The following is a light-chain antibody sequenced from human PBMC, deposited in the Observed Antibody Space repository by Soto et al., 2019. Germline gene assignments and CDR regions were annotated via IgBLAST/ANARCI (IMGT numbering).Light chain of an antibody. CDR2: GAS. V-gene: IGKV3-15*01. Sequence: EMVMTQSQATLSVSPGDRATLSCRASQGVGCNLAWFQQKPGQAPRLLIYGASTRATGIPARFSGSGSGTEFTLTISSLQSEDFAVYYCQQYYNWPRTFGQGTKLEIK. J-gene: IGKJ2*01. CDR3: QQYYNWPRT. CDR1: QGVGCN.